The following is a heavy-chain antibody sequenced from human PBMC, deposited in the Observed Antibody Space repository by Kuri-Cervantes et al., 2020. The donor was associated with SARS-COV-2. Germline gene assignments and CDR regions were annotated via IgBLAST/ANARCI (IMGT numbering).Heavy chain of an antibody. CDR1: GFTSSSYW. Sequence: GESLKISCAASGFTSSSYWMSWVRQAPGKGLEWVANIKQDGSEKYYVDSVKGRFTISRDNAKNSLYLQMNSLRAEDTAVYYCAKIAHVVVIAGAFDLWGQGTMVTVSS. J-gene: IGHJ3*01. CDR2: IKQDGSEK. D-gene: IGHD2-21*01. V-gene: IGHV3-7*03. CDR3: AKIAHVVVIAGAFDL.